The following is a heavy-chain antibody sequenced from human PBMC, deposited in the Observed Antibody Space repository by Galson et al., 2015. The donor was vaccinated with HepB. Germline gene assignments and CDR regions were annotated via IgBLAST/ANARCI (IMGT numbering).Heavy chain of an antibody. Sequence: SLRLSCAASGFTFSSYAMNWVRQAPGKGLEWVSTISSSGGRTNYADSVKGRFTISRDNSKNTLYLQMHSLRAEDTAVYYCAKDYLGDSSGWTPFDYWGQGTLVTVSS. CDR2: ISSSGGRT. V-gene: IGHV3-23*01. CDR1: GFTFSSYA. CDR3: AKDYLGDSSGWTPFDY. D-gene: IGHD6-19*01. J-gene: IGHJ4*02.